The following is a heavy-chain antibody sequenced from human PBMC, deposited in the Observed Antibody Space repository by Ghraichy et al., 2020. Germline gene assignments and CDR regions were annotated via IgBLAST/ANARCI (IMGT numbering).Heavy chain of an antibody. J-gene: IGHJ6*03. D-gene: IGHD6-19*01. CDR3: ARGAASSGWTYYYYYMDV. CDR2: IYSGGST. Sequence: GGSLRLSCAASGFTVSSNYMSWVRQAPGKGLEWVSVIYSGGSTYYADSVKGRFTISRDNSKNTLYLQMNSLRAEDTAVYYCARGAASSGWTYYYYYMDVWGKGTTVTVSS. V-gene: IGHV3-53*01. CDR1: GFTVSSNY.